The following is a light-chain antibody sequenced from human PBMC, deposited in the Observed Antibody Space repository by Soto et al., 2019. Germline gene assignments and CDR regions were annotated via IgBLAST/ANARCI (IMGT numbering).Light chain of an antibody. V-gene: IGLV2-11*01. Sequence: QSVLTQPRPVSGSPGQSVTISCTGTSNDVGGYNFVSWYQQHPGKVPKLFIYDVSRRPSGVPDRFSGSKSGNTASLTISGIQAEDEADYYCSSYAGSYTLVFGGGTKLTVL. CDR2: DVS. CDR3: SSYAGSYTLV. J-gene: IGLJ2*01. CDR1: SNDVGGYNF.